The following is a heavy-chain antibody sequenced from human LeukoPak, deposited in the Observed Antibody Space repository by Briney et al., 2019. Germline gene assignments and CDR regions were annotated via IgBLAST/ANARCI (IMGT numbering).Heavy chain of an antibody. CDR2: INHSGST. CDR3: ATLGEYYDSSGYYYN. CDR1: GGPFSDYY. V-gene: IGHV4-34*01. D-gene: IGHD3-22*01. Sequence: SETLSLTCAVYGGPFSDYYWSWIRQPPGKGLEWIGEINHSGSTNYNPSLKSRVTISVDTSKNQFSLKLTSVTAADTAVYYCATLGEYYDSSGYYYNWGQGTLVTVSS. J-gene: IGHJ4*02.